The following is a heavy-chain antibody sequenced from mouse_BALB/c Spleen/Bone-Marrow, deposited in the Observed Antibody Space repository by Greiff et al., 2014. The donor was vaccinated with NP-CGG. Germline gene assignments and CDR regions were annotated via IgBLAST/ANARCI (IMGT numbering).Heavy chain of an antibody. CDR1: GYTFTNYW. D-gene: IGHD2-2*01. Sequence: DLVKPGASVKLSCKASGYTFTNYWINWIKQRPGQGFEWIGRIAPGSGNTYYNEMFKGKTTLTVDTSSSTAYIQLSSLSSEDSDVYFCARERYGYDGWYFDVWGAGTTVTVSS. V-gene: IGHV1S41*01. J-gene: IGHJ1*01. CDR2: IAPGSGNT. CDR3: ARERYGYDGWYFDV.